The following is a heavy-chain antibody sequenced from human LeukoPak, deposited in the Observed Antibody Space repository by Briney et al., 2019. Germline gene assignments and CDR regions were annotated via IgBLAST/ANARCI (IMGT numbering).Heavy chain of an antibody. J-gene: IGHJ5*02. V-gene: IGHV4-38-2*02. Sequence: SETLSLTCTVSGYSISSGYYWAWIRQTPGKGLEWIGSIYHTSSTYRNPSLRSRVTISVDTSKNQFSLKLSSLTAADTAVYYCARGGSRYQLLNWFDPWGQGTLVTVSS. CDR1: GYSISSGYY. CDR3: ARGGSRYQLLNWFDP. D-gene: IGHD2-2*01. CDR2: IYHTSST.